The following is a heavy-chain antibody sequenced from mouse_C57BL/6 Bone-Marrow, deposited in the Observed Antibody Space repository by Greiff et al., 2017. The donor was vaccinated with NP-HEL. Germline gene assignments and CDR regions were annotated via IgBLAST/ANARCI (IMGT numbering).Heavy chain of an antibody. J-gene: IGHJ2*01. CDR2: INPNNGGT. CDR1: GYTFTDYY. V-gene: IGHV1-26*01. D-gene: IGHD1-1*01. CDR3: ARRNYGSSPYYFDY. Sequence: EVQLQQSGPELVKPGASVKISCKASGYTFTDYYMNWVKQSHGKSLEWIGDINPNNGGTSYNQKFKGKATLTVDKSSSTAYMELRSLTSEDSAVYYCARRNYGSSPYYFDYWGQGTTLTVSS.